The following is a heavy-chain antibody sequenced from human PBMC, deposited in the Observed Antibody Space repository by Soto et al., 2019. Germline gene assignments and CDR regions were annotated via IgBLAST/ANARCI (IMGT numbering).Heavy chain of an antibody. D-gene: IGHD2-8*01. CDR3: ARDRGEEYCTNGVCFGGGMDV. V-gene: IGHV3-48*03. CDR1: GLTCSSCE. Sequence: GGAQRVLSEASGLTCSSCEMNWVRQAPGKGLEGVSYISSSGSTIYYADSVKGRFTISRDNAKNSLYLQMNSLRAEDTAVYYCARDRGEEYCTNGVCFGGGMDVWGQGSTVTVAS. J-gene: IGHJ6*02. CDR2: ISSSGSTI.